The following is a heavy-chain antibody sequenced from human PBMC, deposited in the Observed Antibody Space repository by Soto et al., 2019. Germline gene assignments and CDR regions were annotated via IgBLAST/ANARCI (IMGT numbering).Heavy chain of an antibody. CDR3: VRDLHEPLPADVLRVTR. J-gene: IGHJ4*02. Sequence: EVQLVESGGGLVQPGGSLTLSCAASGFTFRSYEMHWVRQPPGKGLQWISYISADASGTYCADSVRGRFTISRDNARNSLSLQMNSLRVDDTAIYYCVRDLHEPLPADVLRVTRWGQGTQVTVSS. V-gene: IGHV3-48*03. CDR2: ISADASGT. CDR1: GFTFRSYE. D-gene: IGHD3-3*01.